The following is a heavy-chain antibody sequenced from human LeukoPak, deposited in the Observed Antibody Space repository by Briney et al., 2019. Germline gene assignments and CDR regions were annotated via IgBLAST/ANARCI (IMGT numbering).Heavy chain of an antibody. CDR1: GGTLSNNV. CDR2: INPNSGGT. V-gene: IGHV1-2*02. D-gene: IGHD3-10*01. CDR3: ARAGRFGELLGFDY. Sequence: ASVKVSCKASGGTLSNNVVSWVRQAPGQGLEWMGWINPNSGGTNYAQKFQGRVTMTRDTSISTAYMELSRLRSDDTAVYYCARAGRFGELLGFDYWGQGTLVTVSS. J-gene: IGHJ4*02.